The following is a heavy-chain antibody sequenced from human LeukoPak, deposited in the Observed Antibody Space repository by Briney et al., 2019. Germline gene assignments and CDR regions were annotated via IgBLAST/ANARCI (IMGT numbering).Heavy chain of an antibody. J-gene: IGHJ3*02. CDR1: GFTFSSYW. D-gene: IGHD6-6*01. CDR2: IKQDGSEK. V-gene: IGHV3-7*01. CDR3: ARDGEYSSSSAAFDI. Sequence: SGGSLRLSCAASGFTFSSYWMSWVRQAPGKGLEWVANIKQDGSEKYYVDSVKGRFTISRDNAKNSLYLQMNSLRAEDTAVYYCARDGEYSSSSAAFDIWGQGTMVTVSS.